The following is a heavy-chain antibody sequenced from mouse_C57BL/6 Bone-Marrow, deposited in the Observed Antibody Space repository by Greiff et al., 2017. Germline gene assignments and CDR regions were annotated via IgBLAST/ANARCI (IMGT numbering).Heavy chain of an antibody. CDR3: VSLYDYDGFAY. CDR1: GFSFNTYA. CDR2: IRSKSNNYAT. Sequence: EVQLVESGGGLVQPKGSLKLSCAASGFSFNTYAMNWVRQAPGKGLEWVARIRSKSNNYATYYADSVKDRFTISRDDSESMLYLQMNNLKTEDTAMYYCVSLYDYDGFAYWGQGTLVTVSA. J-gene: IGHJ3*01. V-gene: IGHV10-1*01. D-gene: IGHD2-4*01.